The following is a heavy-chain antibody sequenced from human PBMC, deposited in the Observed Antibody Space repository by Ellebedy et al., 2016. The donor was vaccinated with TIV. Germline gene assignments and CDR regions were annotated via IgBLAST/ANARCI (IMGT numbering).Heavy chain of an antibody. J-gene: IGHJ4*02. CDR1: GGTFSSYA. V-gene: IGHV1-69*13. CDR3: AITYSSSWSDYFDY. D-gene: IGHD6-13*01. CDR2: IIPIFGTA. Sequence: SVKVSCXASGGTFSSYAISWVRQAPGQGLEWMGGIIPIFGTANYAQKFQGRVTITADESTSTAYMELSSLRSEDTAVYYCAITYSSSWSDYFDYWGQGTLVTVSS.